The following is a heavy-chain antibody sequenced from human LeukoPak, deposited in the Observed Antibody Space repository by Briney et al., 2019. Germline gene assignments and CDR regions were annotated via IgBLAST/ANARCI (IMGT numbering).Heavy chain of an antibody. J-gene: IGHJ4*02. D-gene: IGHD4-17*01. V-gene: IGHV4-39*01. CDR3: ARHGDACGMSY. Sequence: PSETLSLTCTVSGDSISSTIYYWGWIRQPPGKGLEWIGEINHSGSTNYNPSLKSRVTISVDTSKNQFSLKLSSVTAADTAVYYCARHGDACGMSYWGQGTLVTVSS. CDR1: GDSISSTIYY. CDR2: INHSGST.